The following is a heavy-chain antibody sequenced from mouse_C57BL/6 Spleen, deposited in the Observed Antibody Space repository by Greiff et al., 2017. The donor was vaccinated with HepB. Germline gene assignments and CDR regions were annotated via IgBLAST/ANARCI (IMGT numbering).Heavy chain of an antibody. CDR3: ARGRDGYYAMDY. J-gene: IGHJ4*01. CDR2: ISSGGSYT. V-gene: IGHV5-6*02. Sequence: EVKLVESGGDLVKPGGSLKLSCAASGFTFSSYGMSWVRQTPDKRLEWVATISSGGSYTYYPDSVKGRFTISRDNAKNTLYLQMSSLKSEDTAMYYCARGRDGYYAMDYCGQGTSVTVSS. CDR1: GFTFSSYG. D-gene: IGHD3-3*01.